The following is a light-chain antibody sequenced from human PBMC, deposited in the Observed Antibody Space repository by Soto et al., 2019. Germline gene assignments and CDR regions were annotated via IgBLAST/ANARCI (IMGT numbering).Light chain of an antibody. CDR1: SSDVGGYNY. CDR2: EVS. J-gene: IGLJ1*01. V-gene: IGLV2-14*01. Sequence: QSALTQPASVSGSPGQSITISCTGTSSDVGGYNYVSWYQQHPGKAPKLMIYEVSNRPSGLSNRFSGSKSGNTASLTISGLQAEDEADYYCSSYTSSSTYVFGTGTKLTVL. CDR3: SSYTSSSTYV.